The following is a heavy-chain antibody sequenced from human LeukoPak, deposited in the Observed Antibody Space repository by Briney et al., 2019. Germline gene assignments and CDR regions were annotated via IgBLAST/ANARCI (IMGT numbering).Heavy chain of an antibody. J-gene: IGHJ3*02. D-gene: IGHD7-27*01. V-gene: IGHV4-31*03. CDR2: IYYTGST. CDR3: AREKPSVGNDAFDI. Sequence: SETLSLTCTVSGGSISSGNYYWSWIRRRPGTGLEGIGYIYYTGSTYYNPSLKSRVTISVDTSKNQFSLELNSMTAADAAVYYCAREKPSVGNDAFDIWGQGTMVTVSS. CDR1: GGSISSGNYY.